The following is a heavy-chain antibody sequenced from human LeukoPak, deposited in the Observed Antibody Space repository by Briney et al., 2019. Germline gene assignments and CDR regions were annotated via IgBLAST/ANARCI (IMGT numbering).Heavy chain of an antibody. D-gene: IGHD6-13*01. V-gene: IGHV3-7*03. CDR3: ARGQQQLAD. J-gene: IGHJ4*02. Sequence: GGSLRLSCVDSGFTFSSHWMSWVRQAPGKGLEWVANINQGEGEKYYVDSVKGRFTISRDNAKKSLFLQMNSLRSDDTAVYYCARGQQQLADWGQGTLVTVSS. CDR1: GFTFSSHW. CDR2: INQGEGEK.